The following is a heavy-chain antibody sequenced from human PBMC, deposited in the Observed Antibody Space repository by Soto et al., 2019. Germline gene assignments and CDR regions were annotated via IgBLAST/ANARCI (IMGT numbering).Heavy chain of an antibody. D-gene: IGHD6-13*01. J-gene: IGHJ6*04. CDR3: ARRGSSSWYDYYYGMDV. V-gene: IGHV3-23*01. Sequence: EVQLLESGGGLVQPGGSLRLSCAASGFTFSSYAMSWVRQAPGKGLEWVSAISGSGGSTYYADSVKGRFTISRDNSKNTLYLQMNSLRDEDTSVYYCARRGSSSWYDYYYGMDVWGKGTTVTVSS. CDR2: ISGSGGST. CDR1: GFTFSSYA.